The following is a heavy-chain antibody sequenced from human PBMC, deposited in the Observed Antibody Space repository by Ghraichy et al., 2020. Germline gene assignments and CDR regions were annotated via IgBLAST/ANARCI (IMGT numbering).Heavy chain of an antibody. J-gene: IGHJ4*02. Sequence: ASVKVSCKASGYTFTGYYMHWVRQAPGQGLEWMGWINPNSGGTNYAQKFQGRVTMTRDTSISTAYMELSRLRSDDTAVYYCARDRYSSSWQTGWADYWGQGTLVTVSS. CDR1: GYTFTGYY. D-gene: IGHD6-13*01. CDR2: INPNSGGT. CDR3: ARDRYSSSWQTGWADY. V-gene: IGHV1-2*02.